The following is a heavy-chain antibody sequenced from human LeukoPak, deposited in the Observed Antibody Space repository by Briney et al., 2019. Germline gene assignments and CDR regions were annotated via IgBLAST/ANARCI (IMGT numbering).Heavy chain of an antibody. V-gene: IGHV1-69*05. CDR2: IIPIFGTA. J-gene: IGHJ4*02. CDR1: GGTFSSYA. CDR3: AREFLNLRYCSSTSCPGTFDY. Sequence: GASVKVSCKASGGTFSSYAISWVRQAPGQGLEWMGRIIPIFGTANYAQKFQGRVTITTDESTSTAYMELSSLRSEDTAVYYCAREFLNLRYCSSTSCPGTFDYWGQGTLVTVSS. D-gene: IGHD2-2*01.